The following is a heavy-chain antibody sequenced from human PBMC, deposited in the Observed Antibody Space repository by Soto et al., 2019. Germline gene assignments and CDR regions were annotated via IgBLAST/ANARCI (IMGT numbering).Heavy chain of an antibody. CDR1: GFTFSSYA. Sequence: RLSCAASGFTFSSYAMSWVRQAPGKGLEWVSAISGSGGSTYYADSVKGRFTISRDNSKNTLYLQMNSLRVEDTAVYYCAKAPMIRGVIPVFDYCGQGTLVIVSA. D-gene: IGHD3-10*01. V-gene: IGHV3-23*01. CDR3: AKAPMIRGVIPVFDY. J-gene: IGHJ4*02. CDR2: ISGSGGST.